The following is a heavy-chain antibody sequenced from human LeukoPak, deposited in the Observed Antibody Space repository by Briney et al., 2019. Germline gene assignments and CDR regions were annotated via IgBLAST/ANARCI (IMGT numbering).Heavy chain of an antibody. CDR2: INPNSGAT. D-gene: IGHD3-10*01. CDR1: VYTFTGSY. Sequence: ASVKVSCKASVYTFTGSYMHWVRQAPGRGLEWMGWINPNSGATNYAQKFQGRVTLTRDTSISTAYMELTRLTSDDTAVYYCARENWFYDYWGQGTLVTVSS. J-gene: IGHJ4*02. V-gene: IGHV1-2*02. CDR3: ARENWFYDY.